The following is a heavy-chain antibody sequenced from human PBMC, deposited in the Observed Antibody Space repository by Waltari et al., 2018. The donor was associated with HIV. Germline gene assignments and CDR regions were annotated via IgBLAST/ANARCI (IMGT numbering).Heavy chain of an antibody. CDR1: GGSVGSSGFS. Sequence: QLRLQESGSGLLKPSHTLSLTCHVSGGSVGSSGFSWRWLRQSPGKGLEWIGYIYYTGSTYYNPSLKSRVNISLDRSKNQFSLRLSYVSAADTAVYYCARDRFCNGNGRSPSDAFDVWGQGRMVTVSS. V-gene: IGHV4-30-2*06. J-gene: IGHJ3*01. CDR3: ARDRFCNGNGRSPSDAFDV. D-gene: IGHD2-15*01. CDR2: IYYTGST.